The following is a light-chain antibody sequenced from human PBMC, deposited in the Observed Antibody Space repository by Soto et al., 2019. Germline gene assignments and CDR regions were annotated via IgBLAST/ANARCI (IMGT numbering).Light chain of an antibody. CDR2: GAS. CDR1: QSVNSAY. J-gene: IGKJ4*01. Sequence: EIVLTQSPGSLSLSPGERATLSCRASQSVNSAYLAWYQQKPGQAPRLLIYGASTRATDIPARFSGSGSGTEFTLTISSLQSEDFALYYCQQYNNWPLTFGGGTKVEIK. V-gene: IGKV3-15*01. CDR3: QQYNNWPLT.